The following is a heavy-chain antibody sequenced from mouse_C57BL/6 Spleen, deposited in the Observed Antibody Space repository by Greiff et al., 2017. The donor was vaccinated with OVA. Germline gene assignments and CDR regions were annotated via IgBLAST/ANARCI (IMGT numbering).Heavy chain of an antibody. V-gene: IGHV5-2*01. D-gene: IGHD1-1*02. CDR3: ARRAPDYYGGGFAY. CDR1: EYEFPSHD. Sequence: DVLLVESGGGLVQPGESLKLSCESTEYEFPSHDMSWVRKTPEKRLELVAAINSDGGSTYYPDTMESRFIISRDNTKKTLYLQMRSLMSEDTALYDCARRAPDYYGGGFAYWGQGTLVTVSA. J-gene: IGHJ3*01. CDR2: INSDGGST.